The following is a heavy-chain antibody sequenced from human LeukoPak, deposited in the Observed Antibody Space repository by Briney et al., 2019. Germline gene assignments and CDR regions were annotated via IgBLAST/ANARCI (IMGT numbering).Heavy chain of an antibody. CDR2: IDPSDSYT. V-gene: IGHV5-10-1*01. Sequence: GESLKISCKGSGYSFTSYWISWVRQMPGKGLEWRGRIDPSDSYTNYSPSFQGHVTISADKSISTAYLQWGSLKALDTAMYYCATRVAAAGMYYYYYGMDVWGQGTTVTVSS. D-gene: IGHD6-13*01. CDR3: ATRVAAAGMYYYYYGMDV. CDR1: GYSFTSYW. J-gene: IGHJ6*02.